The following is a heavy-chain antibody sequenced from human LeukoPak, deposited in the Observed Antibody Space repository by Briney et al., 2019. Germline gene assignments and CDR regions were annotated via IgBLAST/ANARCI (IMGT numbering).Heavy chain of an antibody. Sequence: GGSLRLSCAASGFSFSHYSMTWARQASGKGLEWISYIGVGGRPTNYADSVKARFTISRDDAQNSLYLQMNSLRAEDMAVYYCAKNTWKSSDSGRGRMDVWGQGTTVTVSS. V-gene: IGHV3-48*01. CDR1: GFSFSHYS. J-gene: IGHJ6*02. CDR2: IGVGGRPT. CDR3: AKNTWKSSDSGRGRMDV. D-gene: IGHD3-10*01.